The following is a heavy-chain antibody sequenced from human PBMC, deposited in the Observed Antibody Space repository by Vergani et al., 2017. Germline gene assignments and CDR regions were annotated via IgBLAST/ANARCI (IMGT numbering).Heavy chain of an antibody. CDR2: IWYDGSNK. D-gene: IGHD4-17*01. CDR1: GFTFSSYG. Sequence: QVQLVESGGGVVQPGRSLRLSCAASGFTFSSYGMHWVRQAPGKGLEWVAVIWYDGSNKYYADSVKGRFTISRDNSKNTLYLQMNSLRAEDTAMYYCARGRLRSRSEYDYWGQGTLVTVSS. J-gene: IGHJ4*02. CDR3: ARGRLRSRSEYDY. V-gene: IGHV3-33*01.